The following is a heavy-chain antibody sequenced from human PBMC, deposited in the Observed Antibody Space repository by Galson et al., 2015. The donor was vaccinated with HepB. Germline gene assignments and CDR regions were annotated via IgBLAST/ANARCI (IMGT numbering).Heavy chain of an antibody. V-gene: IGHV3-48*01. CDR2: ISTSSSTI. Sequence: SLRLSCAASGFSFSSFNMNWVRQAPGKGLEWVSYISTSSSTIFYADSVKGRFTISRDNAKNSLYLQMNSLRAEDTAVYYCARILTGTFDSWGQGTLVTVSS. CDR3: ARILTGTFDS. D-gene: IGHD1-20*01. J-gene: IGHJ4*02. CDR1: GFSFSSFN.